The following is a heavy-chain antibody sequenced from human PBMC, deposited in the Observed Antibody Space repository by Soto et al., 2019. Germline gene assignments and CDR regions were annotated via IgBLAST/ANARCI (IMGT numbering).Heavy chain of an antibody. CDR3: ARDIDFGY. D-gene: IGHD3-3*01. CDR1: GDSVSSNSAG. CDR2: TYYRFKWFN. J-gene: IGHJ4*01. Sequence: SETLSLTCAISGDSVSSNSAGWKCIRQSPSRGLEWLGRTYYRFKWFNEYAMSVKSRITTNPDTSRNQIYLQLNSVTPEDTAVYYCARDIDFGYWGRGTQVTAPS. V-gene: IGHV6-1*01.